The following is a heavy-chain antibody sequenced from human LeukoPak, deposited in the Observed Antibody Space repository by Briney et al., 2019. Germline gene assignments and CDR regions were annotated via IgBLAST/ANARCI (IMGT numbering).Heavy chain of an antibody. Sequence: SETLSLTCTVSVGSISIGSDYWSWIRQPAGKGLEWIGRIYTSGITNYNPSLKSRVTISLDTSKNQFSLKLSSVTAADTAVYYCASSIDFDYGDYYFDYWGQGAMVTISS. CDR1: VGSISIGSDY. CDR2: IYTSGIT. CDR3: ASSIDFDYGDYYFDY. J-gene: IGHJ4*02. V-gene: IGHV4-61*02. D-gene: IGHD4-17*01.